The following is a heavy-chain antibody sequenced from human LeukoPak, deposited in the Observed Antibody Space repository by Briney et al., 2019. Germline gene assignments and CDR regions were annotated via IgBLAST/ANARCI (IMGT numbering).Heavy chain of an antibody. V-gene: IGHV4-31*03. CDR1: GGSISSGGYY. J-gene: IGHJ4*02. Sequence: SETLSLTCTVSGGSISSGGYYWSWIRQHPGKGLEWIGYIYYSGSTYYNPSLKSRVTISVDTFKNQFSLKLSSVTAADTAVYHCARVFGSGSSPVFDYWGQGTLVTVSS. CDR2: IYYSGST. CDR3: ARVFGSGSSPVFDY. D-gene: IGHD1-26*01.